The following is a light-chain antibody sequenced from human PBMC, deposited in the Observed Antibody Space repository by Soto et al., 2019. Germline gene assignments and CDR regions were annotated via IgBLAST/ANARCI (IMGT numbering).Light chain of an antibody. CDR3: LQDYGDSWT. J-gene: IGKJ1*01. CDR1: RDVGSD. V-gene: IGKV1-6*01. Sequence: QMTRAPSSMYAYVGEKIIITCRASRDVGSDVSWYQQKPGQAPKLLIYAASNLYTGVPSRFSGSRSGTEFTLTISSLQPEDFASYYCLQDYGDSWTFGQGTKVDI. CDR2: AAS.